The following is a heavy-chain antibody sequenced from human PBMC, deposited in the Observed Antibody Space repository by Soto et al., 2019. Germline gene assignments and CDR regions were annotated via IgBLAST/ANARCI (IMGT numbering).Heavy chain of an antibody. V-gene: IGHV3-11*01. CDR2: INPRGETR. Sequence: GGSLRLSCAASGFTCSDFYMNWIRQAPGQGLEWLSFINPRGETRYIADSIRGRFTFSRDNARRTLFLQMDRLRADDTAVYYCARSGTPLIEILDYWGHGTLVTVSS. CDR3: ARSGTPLIEILDY. J-gene: IGHJ4*01. CDR1: GFTCSDFY. D-gene: IGHD1-7*01.